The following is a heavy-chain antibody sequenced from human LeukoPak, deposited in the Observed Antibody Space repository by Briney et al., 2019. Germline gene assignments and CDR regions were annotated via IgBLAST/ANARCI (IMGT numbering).Heavy chain of an antibody. Sequence: ASVKVSCKASGYTFTGYYMHWVRQAPGQGLEWMGWISPYNSNTNYAQKLQGRVTMTTDTSTSTAYMELRSLRSDDTAVYYCARGGSSSRIDYWGQGTLVTVSS. V-gene: IGHV1-18*04. CDR1: GYTFTGYY. CDR3: ARGGSSSRIDY. D-gene: IGHD6-13*01. J-gene: IGHJ4*02. CDR2: ISPYNSNT.